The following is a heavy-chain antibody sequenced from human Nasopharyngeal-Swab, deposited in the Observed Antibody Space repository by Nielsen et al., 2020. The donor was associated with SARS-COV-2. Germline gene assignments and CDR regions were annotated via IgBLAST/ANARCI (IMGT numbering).Heavy chain of an antibody. CDR3: ARDHMTTVGHYYYYGMDV. CDR2: IYTSGST. V-gene: IGHV4-61*01. Sequence: SETLSLTCTVSGGSISSSSYYWSWIRQPPGKGLEWIGYIYTSGSTNCNPSLKSRVTVSVDTSKNQFSLKLSSVTAADTAVYYCARDHMTTVGHYYYYGMDVWGQGTTVTVSS. D-gene: IGHD4-23*01. CDR1: GGSISSSSYY. J-gene: IGHJ6*02.